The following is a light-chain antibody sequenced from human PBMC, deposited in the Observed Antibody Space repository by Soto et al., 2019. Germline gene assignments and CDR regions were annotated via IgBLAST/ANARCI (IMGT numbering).Light chain of an antibody. Sequence: QSALTQPPSASGSPGQSVTISCTGTSSDIGAYTHVSWYQQHPGKAPKLMIYEVSKWPSGVPDRFSGSKSGNTASLTVSGLQAEDEADYYCSSYAGSNNYVFGTGTKVTVL. CDR2: EVS. CDR3: SSYAGSNNYV. V-gene: IGLV2-8*01. CDR1: SSDIGAYTH. J-gene: IGLJ1*01.